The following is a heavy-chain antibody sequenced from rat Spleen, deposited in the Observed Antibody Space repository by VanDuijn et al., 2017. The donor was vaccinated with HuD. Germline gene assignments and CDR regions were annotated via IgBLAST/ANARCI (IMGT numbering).Heavy chain of an antibody. Sequence: EVQLVESGGGLVQPGRSLKLSCAASGFSFSDYYMAWVRQAPTKGLEWVASIRYDGGTTYYRDSVKGRFTISRDNAKSSLYLQMDSLRSEDTATYYCTADYYDGTYYPYWGQGVMVTVSS. CDR2: IRYDGGTT. CDR3: TADYYDGTYYPY. D-gene: IGHD1-12*02. CDR1: GFSFSDYY. J-gene: IGHJ2*01. V-gene: IGHV5-20*01.